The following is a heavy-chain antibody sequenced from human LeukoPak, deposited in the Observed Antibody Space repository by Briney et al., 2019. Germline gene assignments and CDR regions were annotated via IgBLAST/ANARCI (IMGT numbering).Heavy chain of an antibody. Sequence: SETLSLTCTVSGDSINSGDYYWSWIRQPPGKGLEWIGYIYYSGSTYYNPSLKSRVTISIDTSKNQFSLKLSSVTAADTAVYYCARDPVHSTYSGSYSGAFDIWGQGTMVTVSS. CDR1: GDSINSGDYY. J-gene: IGHJ3*02. D-gene: IGHD1-26*01. V-gene: IGHV4-30-4*08. CDR3: ARDPVHSTYSGSYSGAFDI. CDR2: IYYSGST.